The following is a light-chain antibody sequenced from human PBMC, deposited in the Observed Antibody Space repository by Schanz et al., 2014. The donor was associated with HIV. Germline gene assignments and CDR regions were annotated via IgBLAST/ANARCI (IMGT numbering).Light chain of an antibody. CDR3: NSYSHSNTYV. CDR1: SSDVGGYNY. CDR2: DVS. V-gene: IGLV2-11*01. Sequence: QSALTQPRSVSGSPGQSVTISCTGTSSDVGGYNYVSWYQQHPGKAPKLMIYDVSNRPSGVSNRFSGSKSGNTASLTISGLQAEDEADYYCNSYSHSNTYVFGSGTKLTVL. J-gene: IGLJ1*01.